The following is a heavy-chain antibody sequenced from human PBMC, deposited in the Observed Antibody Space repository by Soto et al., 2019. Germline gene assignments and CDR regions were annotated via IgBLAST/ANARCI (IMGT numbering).Heavy chain of an antibody. V-gene: IGHV1-3*01. CDR3: ARDSLYHWNLFDY. Sequence: ASVKVSCKASGYTFTSYAMHWVRQAPGQRLEWMGWINAGNGNTKYSQKFQGRVTITRDTSASTACMELSSLRSEDTAVYYCARDSLYHWNLFDYWGQGTLVTVSS. J-gene: IGHJ4*02. CDR1: GYTFTSYA. D-gene: IGHD1-1*01. CDR2: INAGNGNT.